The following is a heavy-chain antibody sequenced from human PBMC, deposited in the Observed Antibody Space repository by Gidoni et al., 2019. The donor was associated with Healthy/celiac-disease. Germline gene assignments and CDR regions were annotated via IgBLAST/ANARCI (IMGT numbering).Heavy chain of an antibody. Sequence: EVQLLESGGGLVQPGGSLKLSCPTSGFPFSSYALSWVRQAPGKGLEWVAASSGRGGSTYYADSGKGRFNISRDNSKNTLYLKMNSLRAEDTAVYYGAKDIGPAGSYYFDYWGQGTLVTVSS. D-gene: IGHD1-26*01. CDR1: GFPFSSYA. V-gene: IGHV3-23*01. CDR2: SSGRGGST. CDR3: AKDIGPAGSYYFDY. J-gene: IGHJ4*02.